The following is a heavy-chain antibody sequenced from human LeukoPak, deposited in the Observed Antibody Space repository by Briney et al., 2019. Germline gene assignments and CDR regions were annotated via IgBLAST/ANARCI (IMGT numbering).Heavy chain of an antibody. CDR2: IYYSGGT. Sequence: PSETLSLTCTVSGGSISSYYWSWIRQPPGKGLEWIGYIYYSGGTNYNPSLKSRVTMSVDTSKNQFSLKLRSVTAADTAVYYCARGYFWAIEVAGYYFDYWGQGTLVTVSS. D-gene: IGHD6-19*01. V-gene: IGHV4-59*01. CDR1: GGSISSYY. J-gene: IGHJ4*02. CDR3: ARGYFWAIEVAGYYFDY.